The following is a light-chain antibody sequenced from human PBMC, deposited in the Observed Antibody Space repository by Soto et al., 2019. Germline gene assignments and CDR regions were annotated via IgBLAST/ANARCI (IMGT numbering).Light chain of an antibody. CDR2: FAS. J-gene: IGKJ4*01. CDR3: QQYNKWPLT. V-gene: IGKV3-15*01. CDR1: QSVSNN. Sequence: EIVMTQSPATLSVSPGERATLSCRASQSVSNNIAWYQQKPGQAPRLLIYFASTRATGIPARFSGSGSGTEFTLTISSLQSEDFAVYYCQQYNKWPLTFGGGTKVETK.